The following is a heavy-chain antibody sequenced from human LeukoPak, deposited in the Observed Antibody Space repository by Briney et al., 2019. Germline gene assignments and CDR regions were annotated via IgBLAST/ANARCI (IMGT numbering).Heavy chain of an antibody. CDR1: GGSISSYY. J-gene: IGHJ5*02. CDR3: ARDDACSSTSCYTNNWLDP. V-gene: IGHV4-59*01. CDR2: IYYSGST. Sequence: SETLSLTCTASGGSISSYYWSWIRQPPGKGLEWIGYIYYSGSTSHNPSLKSRVTISVDTSENQFSLKLSSVTAADMAVYYCARDDACSSTSCYTNNWLDPWGQGILVTVSS. D-gene: IGHD2-2*01.